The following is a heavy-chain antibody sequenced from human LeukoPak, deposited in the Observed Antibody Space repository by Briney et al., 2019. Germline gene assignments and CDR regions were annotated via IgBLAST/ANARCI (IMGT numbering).Heavy chain of an antibody. CDR1: GYTFTGYY. V-gene: IGHV1-2*02. CDR2: INPNSGGT. J-gene: IGHJ4*02. D-gene: IGHD2-2*01. Sequence: APVKVSCKASGYTFTGYYIHWVRQAPGQGLEWMGWINPNSGGTNYAQKFQGRVTMTRDTSISTAYMELSRLRSDDTAVYYCARGHCSSTSCADAYWGQGTLVTVSS. CDR3: ARGHCSSTSCADAY.